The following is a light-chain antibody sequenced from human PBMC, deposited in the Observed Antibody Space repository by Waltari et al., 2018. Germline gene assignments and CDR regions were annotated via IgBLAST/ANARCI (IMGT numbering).Light chain of an antibody. Sequence: QSVLTQPPSASGTPGQRVTISCSGSNSNIGSNVVNWYQQLPGKAPRLLIYSNDQRPAGVPCRFSGTKSGTSASLAISGLQSEDDADYYCATWDDMLTGVLFGGGTKVTVL. CDR3: ATWDDMLTGVL. J-gene: IGLJ3*02. V-gene: IGLV1-44*01. CDR1: NSNIGSNV. CDR2: SND.